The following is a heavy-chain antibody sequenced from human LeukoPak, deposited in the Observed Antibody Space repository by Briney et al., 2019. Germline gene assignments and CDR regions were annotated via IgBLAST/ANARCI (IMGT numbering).Heavy chain of an antibody. Sequence: VRQAPGKGLVWVSRNKGDGSTATYADSVKGRFSISRDNAKNTLYLQMNSLRAEDTAVYYCAKSDWFDPWGQGTLVTVSS. CDR3: AKSDWFDP. J-gene: IGHJ5*02. CDR2: NKGDGSTA. V-gene: IGHV3-74*01.